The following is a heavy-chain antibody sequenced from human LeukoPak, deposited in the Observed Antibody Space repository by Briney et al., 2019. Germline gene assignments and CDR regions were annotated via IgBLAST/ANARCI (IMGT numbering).Heavy chain of an antibody. J-gene: IGHJ5*02. CDR2: IYYSGNT. V-gene: IGHV4-39*07. CDR1: GGSISSSNYY. Sequence: SETLSLTCTVSGGSISSSNYYWGWIRQPPGKGLEWIGSIYYSGNTYYNPSLKSRVTISVDTSKNQFSVKLTSVTAADTAVYYCARESDRVGPWGQGTLVTVSS. CDR3: ARESDRVGP.